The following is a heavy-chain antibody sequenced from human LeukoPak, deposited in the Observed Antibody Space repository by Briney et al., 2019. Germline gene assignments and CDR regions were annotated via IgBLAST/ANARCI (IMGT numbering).Heavy chain of an antibody. J-gene: IGHJ5*02. D-gene: IGHD3-3*01. CDR2: TYYRSKWYN. Sequence: SQTLSLTCAISGDSVSSNSATWNWVRQSPSRGLEWLGRTYYRSKWYNDYAVSVKSRISINPDTSKNQFSLQLNSVTPEDTAVYYCARDARFLEWLPSNWFDPWGQGTLVTVSS. V-gene: IGHV6-1*01. CDR1: GDSVSSNSAT. CDR3: ARDARFLEWLPSNWFDP.